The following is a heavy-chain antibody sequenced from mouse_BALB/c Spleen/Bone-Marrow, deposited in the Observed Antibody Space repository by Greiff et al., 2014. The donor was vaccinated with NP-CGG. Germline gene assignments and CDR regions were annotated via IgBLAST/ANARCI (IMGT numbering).Heavy chain of an antibody. CDR3: ARRDYRYDGFAY. J-gene: IGHJ3*01. CDR1: GHSFTGYY. CDR2: ISCYNGAT. V-gene: IGHV1S34*01. Sequence: LVKTGASVKISCKASGHSFTGYYMHWVKQSHGKSLEWIGYISCYNGATNYNQKFKGKASFTVDTSSSTAYMQFHSLTSEDSAVYFCARRDYRYDGFAYWGQGTLVTVSA. D-gene: IGHD2-14*01.